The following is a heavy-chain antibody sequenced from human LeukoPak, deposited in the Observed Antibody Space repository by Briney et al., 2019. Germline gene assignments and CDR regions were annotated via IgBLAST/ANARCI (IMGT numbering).Heavy chain of an antibody. CDR3: ARGVVGATYYWYFDL. D-gene: IGHD1-26*01. V-gene: IGHV4-61*01. Sequence: SETLSLTCTVSGGSISSSSYYWSWIRQPPGKGLEWIGYIYYSGSTNYNPSLKSRVTISVDTSKNQFSLKLSSVTAADTAVYYCARGVVGATYYWYFDLWGRGALVTVSS. CDR2: IYYSGST. J-gene: IGHJ2*01. CDR1: GGSISSSSYY.